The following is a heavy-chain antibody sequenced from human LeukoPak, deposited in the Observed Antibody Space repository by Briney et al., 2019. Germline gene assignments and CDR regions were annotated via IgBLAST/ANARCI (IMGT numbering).Heavy chain of an antibody. CDR3: AKALTTYGSGSYYPEGSDY. Sequence: GGSLRLSCAASGFTFSSYAMSWVRQAPGKGLEWVSAISGSGGSTYYADSVKGRFTISRDNSKNTLYLQMNSLIAEDTAVYYCAKALTTYGSGSYYPEGSDYWGQGTLVTVSS. CDR1: GFTFSSYA. D-gene: IGHD3-10*01. V-gene: IGHV3-23*01. CDR2: ISGSGGST. J-gene: IGHJ4*02.